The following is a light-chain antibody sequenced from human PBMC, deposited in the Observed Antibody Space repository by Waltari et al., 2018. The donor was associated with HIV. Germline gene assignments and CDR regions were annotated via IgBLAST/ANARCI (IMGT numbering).Light chain of an antibody. CDR2: DAS. J-gene: IGKJ4*01. V-gene: IGKV3-11*01. CDR3: QQRSSWPLT. Sequence: EIVLTQSPGTLSLFPGERATLPCRASQTVMTYLAWYQQEPGRAHRLLIYDASNRATGIPARFSGSGSGTDFTRTISSLEPEDFAIYYCQQRSSWPLTFGGGTKVEI. CDR1: QTVMTY.